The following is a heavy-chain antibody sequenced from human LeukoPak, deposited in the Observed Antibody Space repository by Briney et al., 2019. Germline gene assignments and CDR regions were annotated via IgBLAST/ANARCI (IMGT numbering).Heavy chain of an antibody. CDR3: TRDRGDASPY. V-gene: IGHV3-49*03. CDR2: IRSNAYGGTT. D-gene: IGHD3-10*01. CDR1: GFTFGDYA. Sequence: GGSLRLSCTASGFTFGDYAMSWFRQAPGKGLEWVGFIRSNAYGGTTEYAASVKGRFTISRDDSKSIAYLQMDSLKTEDTAVYYCTRDRGDASPYWGQGALVTVSS. J-gene: IGHJ4*02.